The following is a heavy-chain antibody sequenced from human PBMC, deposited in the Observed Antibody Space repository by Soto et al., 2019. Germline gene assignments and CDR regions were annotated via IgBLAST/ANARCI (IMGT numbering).Heavy chain of an antibody. V-gene: IGHV1-8*01. J-gene: IGHJ5*02. Sequence: ASVKVSCKASGYTFTSYDINWVRQATGQGLEWMGWMNPNSGNTGYAQKFQGRVTMTRNNSKSTAYMELSSLRSEDTAVYYCARGSSSSSSWFDPWGQGTLVTVSS. D-gene: IGHD6-6*01. CDR1: GYTFTSYD. CDR2: MNPNSGNT. CDR3: ARGSSSSSSWFDP.